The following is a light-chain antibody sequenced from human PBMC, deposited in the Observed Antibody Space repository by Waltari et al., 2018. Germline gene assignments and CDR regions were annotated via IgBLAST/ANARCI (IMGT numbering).Light chain of an antibody. CDR3: ASWDDTLNGLWV. J-gene: IGLJ3*02. Sequence: QSVLTQPPSASGTPGQKVTISCSGSRPNIGSNSVSWYQQVPGTAPKLIIFTNNPLSSGVPDLFSASKSGTSASLAISGLQSEDEADYYCASWDDTLNGLWVFGGGTSLTVL. CDR2: TNN. V-gene: IGLV1-44*01. CDR1: RPNIGSNS.